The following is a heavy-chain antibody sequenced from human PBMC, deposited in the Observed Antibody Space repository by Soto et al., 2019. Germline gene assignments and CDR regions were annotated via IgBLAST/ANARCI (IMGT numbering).Heavy chain of an antibody. D-gene: IGHD3-10*01. J-gene: IGHJ4*02. CDR3: ARESGRSGFDY. CDR2: IYSGGST. V-gene: IGHV3-53*04. Sequence: EVQLVESGGGLVQPGGSLRLSCAASGFTVSSNYMSWVRQAPGKGLEWVSGIYSGGSTYYADSVKGRFTISRHNAKNTLYLQMNSLRDEDTAVYSCARESGRSGFDYWGQGTLVTVSS. CDR1: GFTVSSNY.